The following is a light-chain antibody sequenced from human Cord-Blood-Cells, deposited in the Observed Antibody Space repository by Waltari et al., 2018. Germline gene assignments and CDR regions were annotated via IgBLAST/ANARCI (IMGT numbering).Light chain of an antibody. J-gene: IGLJ3*02. CDR2: RND. Sequence: QSVLTQPPSASGTPGQRVTISCSGSSSNIGSNYVDWYQQHPGTAHKLLIYRNDQRPSGVPVRFSGSKSGTSASLAISGLRSEDEADYYCAAWDDSLSGWVFGGGTKLTVL. V-gene: IGLV1-47*01. CDR3: AAWDDSLSGWV. CDR1: SSNIGSNY.